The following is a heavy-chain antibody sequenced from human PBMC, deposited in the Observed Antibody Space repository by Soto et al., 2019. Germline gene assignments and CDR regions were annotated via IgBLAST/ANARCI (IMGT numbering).Heavy chain of an antibody. CDR3: LRWGDFWSGYDHRTGFDY. CDR1: GYTLTELS. Sequence: QVQLVQSGAEVKKPGASVKVSCRVSGYTLTELSIHWVRQAPGKGLEWMGGFDPEVGEKFYAQKFQDRVTMTEETSTDTAYMELSSLRSEDTAVYYCLRWGDFWSGYDHRTGFDYWGQGTLVTVSS. D-gene: IGHD3-3*01. V-gene: IGHV1-24*01. J-gene: IGHJ4*02. CDR2: FDPEVGEK.